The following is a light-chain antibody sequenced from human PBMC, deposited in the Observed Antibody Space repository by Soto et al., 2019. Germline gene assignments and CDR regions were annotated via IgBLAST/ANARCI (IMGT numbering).Light chain of an antibody. Sequence: QSALTQPRSVSGSPGQSVTISCTGTTSDVGGYDYVSWYQQHPGKAPKLMIYDVTKRPSGVPDRFSASKSGNTASLTISGLQAEDEADYSCCSYAGNYTFVFGTGTKLTVL. CDR1: TSDVGGYDY. J-gene: IGLJ1*01. CDR2: DVT. V-gene: IGLV2-11*01. CDR3: CSYAGNYTFV.